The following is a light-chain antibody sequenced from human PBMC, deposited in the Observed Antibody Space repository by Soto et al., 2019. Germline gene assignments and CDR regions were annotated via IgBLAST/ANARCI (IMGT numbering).Light chain of an antibody. CDR1: QSVSSY. J-gene: IGKJ4*01. V-gene: IGKV3-11*01. CDR2: DAS. Sequence: EIVLTQSPATLSLSPGERATLSCRASQSVSSYLAWYQQKPGQAPRLLIYDASNRGTGIPARFSGSGSGTDFTLTISSLEPEDFAVYYCQQRSNLPLTFGGGTKVEIK. CDR3: QQRSNLPLT.